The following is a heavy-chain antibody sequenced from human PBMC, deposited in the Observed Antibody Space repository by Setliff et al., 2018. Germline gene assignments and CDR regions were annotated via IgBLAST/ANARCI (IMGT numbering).Heavy chain of an antibody. D-gene: IGHD4-17*01. Sequence: LSLTCTVSGGSISSGGYYWSWIRQHPGKGLEWIGYIYSSGSTYYNPSLKSRVTISVDTSKNQFSLKLSSVTAADTAVYYCARDPLTTNRRRAFDIWGQGTMVTVSS. CDR3: ARDPLTTNRRRAFDI. CDR1: GGSISSGGYY. CDR2: IYSSGST. V-gene: IGHV4-31*03. J-gene: IGHJ3*02.